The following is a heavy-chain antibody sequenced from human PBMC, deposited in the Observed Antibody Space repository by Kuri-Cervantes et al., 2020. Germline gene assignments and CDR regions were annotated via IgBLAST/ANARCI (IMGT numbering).Heavy chain of an antibody. CDR1: GFTFSSYA. D-gene: IGHD1-26*01. V-gene: IGHV3-30-3*01. Sequence: GGSLRLSCAASGFTFSSYAMHWVRQAPGKGLEWVAVISYDGSNKYYADSVKGRLTISRDNSKNTLYLQMNSLRAEDTALYYCAKDVDHRMGPYYFDYWGQGTLVTVSS. CDR3: AKDVDHRMGPYYFDY. J-gene: IGHJ4*02. CDR2: ISYDGSNK.